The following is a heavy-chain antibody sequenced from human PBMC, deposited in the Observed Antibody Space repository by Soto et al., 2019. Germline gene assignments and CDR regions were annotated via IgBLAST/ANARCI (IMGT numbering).Heavy chain of an antibody. CDR1: YLTFFDSC. J-gene: IGHJ5*02. CDR3: RRGGGGGVFDP. Sequence: GRLRLCCAGAYLTFFDSCMRWIRQAPGKGLEWLSDITPGSRYPAYADSVKGRLSISRDNVKRSLELQMMSRTDEDTAIYYCRRGGGGGVFDPWGERAMVTVSS. CDR2: ITPGSRYP. V-gene: IGHV3-11*06. D-gene: IGHD2-15*01.